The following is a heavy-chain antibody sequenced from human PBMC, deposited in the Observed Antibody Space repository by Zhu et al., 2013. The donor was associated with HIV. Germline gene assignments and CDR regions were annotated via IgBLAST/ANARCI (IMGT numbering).Heavy chain of an antibody. J-gene: IGHJ4*02. Sequence: QVHLVQSGAEVKKPGASVKVSCKTSGYSFTNYGVIWVRQAPGQGLEWMGWINGYNGNTNYPQKLQDRVTLTTDTSTSTADMELRSLRSDDTAVYFCARSFLGYRDMSQFDYWGQGTLVTVSS. CDR1: GYSFTNYG. V-gene: IGHV1-18*01. D-gene: IGHD5-18*01. CDR3: ARSFLGYRDMSQFDY. CDR2: INGYNGNT.